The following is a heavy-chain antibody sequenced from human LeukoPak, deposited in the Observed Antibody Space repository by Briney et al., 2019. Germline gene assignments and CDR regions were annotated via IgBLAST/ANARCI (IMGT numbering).Heavy chain of an antibody. D-gene: IGHD2-15*01. CDR2: IYYSGST. J-gene: IGHJ3*02. V-gene: IGHV4-39*07. Sequence: SETLSLTCTVSGGSISSSSYYWGWIRQPPGKGLEWIGSIYYSGSTYYNPSLKSRVTISVDTSKNQSSLKLSSVTAADTAVYYCARDMRVVVVAHDAFDIWGQGTMVTVSS. CDR3: ARDMRVVVVAHDAFDI. CDR1: GGSISSSSYY.